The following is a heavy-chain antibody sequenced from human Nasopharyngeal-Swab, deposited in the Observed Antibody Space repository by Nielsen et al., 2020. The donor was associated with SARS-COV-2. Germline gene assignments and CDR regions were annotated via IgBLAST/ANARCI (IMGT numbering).Heavy chain of an antibody. CDR1: GYTLTGYY. D-gene: IGHD4-17*01. Sequence: ASVKVSCKASGYTLTGYYMHWVRQAPGQGLEWMGWINPHSRGTKYAQKFQGRVTMTSDTSINTAYMELRRLRSDDTAVYYCARDDYGDYSYFGHWGQGTLVTVSS. CDR3: ARDDYGDYSYFGH. V-gene: IGHV1-2*02. CDR2: INPHSRGT. J-gene: IGHJ4*02.